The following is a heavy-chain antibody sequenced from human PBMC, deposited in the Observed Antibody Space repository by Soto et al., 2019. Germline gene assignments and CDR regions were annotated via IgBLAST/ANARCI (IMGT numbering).Heavy chain of an antibody. CDR3: AKDLSIAACWFDP. V-gene: IGHV3-30*18. J-gene: IGHJ5*02. CDR2: ISSDGSNK. CDR1: EFTFSNYG. D-gene: IGHD6-13*01. Sequence: QVPLMESGGGVVQPGRSLRLSCAVSEFTFSNYGMHWVRQAPGKGLEWVAVISSDGSNKYCADSVKGRFTISRDNSKNTLYLQMNSLTPEDTAVYYCAKDLSIAACWFDPWGQGTLVTVSS.